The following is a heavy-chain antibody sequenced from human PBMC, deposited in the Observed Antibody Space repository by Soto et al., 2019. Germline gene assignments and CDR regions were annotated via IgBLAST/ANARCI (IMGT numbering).Heavy chain of an antibody. D-gene: IGHD6-19*01. CDR3: AKATTDGGWFNPFDS. V-gene: IGHV5-51*01. Sequence: GESMEISCKASGYSFNTYWNGWVRQMPGKGLGWMGIIYPGGCDTRYSTSFGGQVIISADKSISTAYLQWSSLKASDTAVYYCAKATTDGGWFNPFDSWGQGALVTVSS. J-gene: IGHJ4*02. CDR1: GYSFNTYW. CDR2: IYPGGCDT.